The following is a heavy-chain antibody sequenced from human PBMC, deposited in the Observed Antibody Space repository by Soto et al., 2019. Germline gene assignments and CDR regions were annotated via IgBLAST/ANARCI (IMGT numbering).Heavy chain of an antibody. CDR1: GDSFTSYW. CDR2: IYPGDSDT. CDR3: ARPGSGWYSAPDY. V-gene: IGHV5-51*01. J-gene: IGHJ4*02. D-gene: IGHD6-19*01. Sequence: GESLKISCKGSGDSFTSYWIGWVRQMPGKGLEWMGIIYPGDSDTRYSPSFQGQVTISADKSITAAYLQWSSLKASDTAMYYCARPGSGWYSAPDYWGQGTLVTVSS.